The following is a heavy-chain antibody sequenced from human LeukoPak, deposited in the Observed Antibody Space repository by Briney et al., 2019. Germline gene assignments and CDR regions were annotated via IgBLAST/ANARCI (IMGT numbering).Heavy chain of an antibody. Sequence: PGGSLRLSCAGSGFTFSGNAMHWVRQAPGKGLEWVAVMSHDGSKTYNADSVKGRPTISRDNSKNTLYLQMNSLRAEDTAVYYCAKGNYGLYGMDVWGQGTTVTVSS. J-gene: IGHJ6*02. D-gene: IGHD1-7*01. CDR3: AKGNYGLYGMDV. CDR2: MSHDGSKT. V-gene: IGHV3-30*04. CDR1: GFTFSGNA.